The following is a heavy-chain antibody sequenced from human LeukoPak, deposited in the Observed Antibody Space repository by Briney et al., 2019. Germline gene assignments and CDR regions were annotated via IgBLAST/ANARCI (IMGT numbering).Heavy chain of an antibody. V-gene: IGHV4-4*07. Sequence: SETLSLTCTVSGGSISSYYWSWIRQPAGKGLEWIGRIYTSGSTYYNPSLKSRVTISVDTSKNQFSLKLSSVTAADTAVYYRAAGGKGYCSSTSCYYDWGQGTLVTVSS. J-gene: IGHJ4*02. CDR3: AAGGKGYCSSTSCYYD. CDR2: IYTSGST. D-gene: IGHD2-2*01. CDR1: GGSISSYY.